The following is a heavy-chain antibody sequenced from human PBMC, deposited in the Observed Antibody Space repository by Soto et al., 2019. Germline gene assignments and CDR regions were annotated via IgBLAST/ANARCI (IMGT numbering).Heavy chain of an antibody. CDR2: IYYSGST. CDR1: GGSISSYY. V-gene: IGHV4-59*01. J-gene: IGHJ4*02. D-gene: IGHD1-1*01. Sequence: PSETLSLTCTVSGGSISSYYWSWIRQPPGKGLEWIGYIYYSGSTNYNPSLKSRVTISVDTSKNQFSLKLSSVTAADTAVYYCAREGYTWNDGYYSDYWGQGTLVTVSS. CDR3: AREGYTWNDGYYSDY.